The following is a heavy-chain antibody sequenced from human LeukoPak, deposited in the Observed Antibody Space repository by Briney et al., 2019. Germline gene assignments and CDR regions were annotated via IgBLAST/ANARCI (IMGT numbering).Heavy chain of an antibody. J-gene: IGHJ4*02. D-gene: IGHD1-1*01. CDR1: GGSISSGGYY. CDR3: AREGATGTPFYYFDY. V-gene: IGHV4-30-2*01. CDR2: IYHSGST. Sequence: SETLSLTCTVSGGSISSGGYYWSWIRQPPGKGLEWIGYIYHSGSTYYNPSLKSRVTISVDRSKNQFSLKLSSVTAADTAVYYCAREGATGTPFYYFDYWGQGTLVTVSS.